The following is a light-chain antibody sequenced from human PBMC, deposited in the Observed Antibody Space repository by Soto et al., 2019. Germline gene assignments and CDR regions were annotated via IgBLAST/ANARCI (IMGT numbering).Light chain of an antibody. CDR1: RSISNY. CDR3: QQSYTAPSIT. Sequence: DIQMTQSPSSLSASVGDRVTITCRASRSISNYLNWYQHKPGNAPKLLIYAASSLQSGVPSRFSGSASGTDFTLTISSLQPEDFATYYCQQSYTAPSITFGQGTRLEIK. J-gene: IGKJ5*01. V-gene: IGKV1-39*01. CDR2: AAS.